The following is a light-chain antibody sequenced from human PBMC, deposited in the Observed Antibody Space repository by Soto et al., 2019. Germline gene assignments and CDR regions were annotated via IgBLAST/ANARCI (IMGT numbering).Light chain of an antibody. Sequence: QSVLTQPASVSGSPGQSITISCTGTSSEVGGYNSVSWYQQHPGKATQLMIYDVSYRPSGVSDRFSGSKSGNTASLTVSGLRAEDEADYYCSSYASTATRVFGGGTKVTVL. CDR2: DVS. J-gene: IGLJ3*02. V-gene: IGLV2-14*01. CDR1: SSEVGGYNS. CDR3: SSYASTATRV.